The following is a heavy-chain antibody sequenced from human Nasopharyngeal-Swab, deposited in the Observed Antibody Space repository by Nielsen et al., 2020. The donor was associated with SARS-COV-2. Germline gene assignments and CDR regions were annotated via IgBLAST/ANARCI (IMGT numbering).Heavy chain of an antibody. V-gene: IGHV6-1*01. J-gene: IGHJ4*02. CDR1: GDSVSSNSAA. D-gene: IGHD1-26*01. CDR2: TYFRSKWLN. CDR3: ARGSGTYSDYFDY. Sequence: QTHSLTCAISGDSVSSNSAAWTWIRQSPSRGLEWLGRTYFRSKWLNDYAVSVKSRITINQDTSRNQFSLQLNSVTPEDTAIYYCARGSGTYSDYFDYWGQGTLVSVSS.